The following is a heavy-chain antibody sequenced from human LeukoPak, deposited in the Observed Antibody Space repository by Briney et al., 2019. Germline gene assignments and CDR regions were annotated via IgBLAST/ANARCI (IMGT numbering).Heavy chain of an antibody. V-gene: IGHV3-66*01. J-gene: IGHJ4*02. Sequence: GGSLRLSCAASGFTVSSNYMSWVRQAPGKGLEGVSVIYSGGSTYYADSVKGRFTISRDNPKNTLYLQMNSLRAEDTAVYYCARLYGDYPLWFDYWGQGTLVTVSS. D-gene: IGHD4-17*01. CDR2: IYSGGST. CDR1: GFTVSSNY. CDR3: ARLYGDYPLWFDY.